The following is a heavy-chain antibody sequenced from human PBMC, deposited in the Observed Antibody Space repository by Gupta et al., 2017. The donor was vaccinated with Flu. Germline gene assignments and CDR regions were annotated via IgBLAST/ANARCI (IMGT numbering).Heavy chain of an antibody. D-gene: IGHD1-26*01. CDR1: GFIFSNAW. CDR3: IYVGATTFDF. V-gene: IGHV3-15*01. CDR2: IKRKSEGGTI. J-gene: IGHJ4*02. Sequence: EVQLVESGGGLVKPGGSRRLSCAASGFIFSNAWMSWVRQAPGKGLEWVGRIKRKSEGGTIDYAAPVKGRFTISRDDSKNTLFLQMNSLRSDDTAVYYCIYVGATTFDFLGQGTLVTVSS.